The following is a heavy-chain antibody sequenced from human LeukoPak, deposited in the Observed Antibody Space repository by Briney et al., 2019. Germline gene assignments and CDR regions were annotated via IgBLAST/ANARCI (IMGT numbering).Heavy chain of an antibody. Sequence: PSETLSLTCTVSGGSISSYYWSWIRHPAGKGLEWIGGIYTSGSTNYNPSLKSRVTMSVDTSKNQFSLKLSSVTAADTAVYYCAREGDGLWFGEHHFDYWGQGTLVTVSS. CDR1: GGSISSYY. CDR3: AREGDGLWFGEHHFDY. V-gene: IGHV4-4*07. CDR2: IYTSGST. D-gene: IGHD3-10*01. J-gene: IGHJ4*02.